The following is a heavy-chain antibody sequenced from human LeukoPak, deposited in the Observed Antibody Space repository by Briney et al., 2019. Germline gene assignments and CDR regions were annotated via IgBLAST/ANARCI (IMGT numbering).Heavy chain of an antibody. J-gene: IGHJ3*02. Sequence: SETLPLTCTVTGGSISSSSYYWGWIRQPPGKGLEWIGSIYYSGSTYYNPSLKSRVTISVDTSKNQFSLKLSSVTAADTAVYYCARRKTPDYGGNIEDAFDIWGQGTMVTVSS. D-gene: IGHD4-23*01. CDR2: IYYSGST. V-gene: IGHV4-39*01. CDR1: GGSISSSSYY. CDR3: ARRKTPDYGGNIEDAFDI.